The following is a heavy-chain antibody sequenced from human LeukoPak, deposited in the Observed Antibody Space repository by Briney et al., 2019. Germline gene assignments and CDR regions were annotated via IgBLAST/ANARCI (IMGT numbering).Heavy chain of an antibody. CDR2: ISSSSSYI. D-gene: IGHD6-19*01. J-gene: IGHJ6*03. CDR1: GFTFSSYS. V-gene: IGHV3-21*01. Sequence: PGGSLRLSCAASGFTFSSYSMNWVRQAPGKGLEWVSSISSSSSYIYYADSVKGRFTISRDNAKNSLYLQMNSLRAEDTAVYYCARDGEYSSGWYRYYYYYMDVWGKGTTVTISS. CDR3: ARDGEYSSGWYRYYYYYMDV.